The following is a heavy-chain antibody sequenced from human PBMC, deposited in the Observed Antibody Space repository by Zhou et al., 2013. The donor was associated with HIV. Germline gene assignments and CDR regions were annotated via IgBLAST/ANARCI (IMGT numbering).Heavy chain of an antibody. CDR1: GGTFSSYA. Sequence: QVQLVQSGAEVKKPGSSVKVSCKVSGGTFSSYAVNWVRQAPGQGLEWMGGIIPMFGTPTYAQKFQGRVTVTADESTSTVYMEMTSVRSEDAALYYCARDSEISAGGFPNALHVWAEGRMSPSL. D-gene: IGHD6-13*01. CDR2: IIPMFGTP. CDR3: ARDSEISAGGFPNALHV. J-gene: IGHJ3*01. V-gene: IGHV1-69*12.